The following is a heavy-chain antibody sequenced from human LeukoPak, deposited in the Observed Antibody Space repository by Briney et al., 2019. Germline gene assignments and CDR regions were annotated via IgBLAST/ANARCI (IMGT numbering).Heavy chain of an antibody. Sequence: GGSLRLSCAASGFTVSSNYMSWVRQAPGKGLEWVSVIYSGGSTYYADSVKGRFTISRDNSKSSLYLQMNSLRDEDTAVYYCARDPYSGNYGDYYYYMDVWGKGTTVTISS. CDR1: GFTVSSNY. D-gene: IGHD1-26*01. CDR3: ARDPYSGNYGDYYYYMDV. J-gene: IGHJ6*03. CDR2: IYSGGST. V-gene: IGHV3-53*01.